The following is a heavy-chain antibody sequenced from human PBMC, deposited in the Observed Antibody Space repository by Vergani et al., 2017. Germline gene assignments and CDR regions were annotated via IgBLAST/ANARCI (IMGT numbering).Heavy chain of an antibody. D-gene: IGHD3-16*01. CDR3: ASRFLGDLYYFDY. Sequence: EVQLLESGGGLVQPGGSLRLSCAASGFTFSSYAMSWVRQAPGKGLEWVSAISGSGGSTYYAASVKGRFTTSRDNSKNTLYLQMNSLRAEDTAVYYCASRFLGDLYYFDYWGQGTLVTVSS. V-gene: IGHV3-23*01. CDR2: ISGSGGST. J-gene: IGHJ4*02. CDR1: GFTFSSYA.